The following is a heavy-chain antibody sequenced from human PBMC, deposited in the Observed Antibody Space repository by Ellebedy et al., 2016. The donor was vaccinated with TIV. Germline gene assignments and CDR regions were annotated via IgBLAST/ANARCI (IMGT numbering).Heavy chain of an antibody. J-gene: IGHJ6*02. CDR2: IHTSGSS. Sequence: MPSETLSLTCTVSGGSISNDYWSWIRQPAGKGLEWIGRIHTSGSSNYNPSLKSRITMLVDTSKNQISLRFTSVTDADTAVYYCARNEVGITIYGTDVWGQGTTVTVSS. CDR1: GGSISNDY. CDR3: ARNEVGITIYGTDV. V-gene: IGHV4-4*07. D-gene: IGHD3-10*01.